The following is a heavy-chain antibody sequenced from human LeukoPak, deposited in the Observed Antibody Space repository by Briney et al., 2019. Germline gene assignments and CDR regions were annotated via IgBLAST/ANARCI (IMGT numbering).Heavy chain of an antibody. CDR2: INPNSGGT. CDR3: ARDQGYYGSGSSSYYYYYYYMDV. CDR1: GYTFTGYY. J-gene: IGHJ6*03. V-gene: IGHV1-2*02. Sequence: ASVKVSCKASGYTFTGYYMHWVRQAPGQGLEWMGWINPNSGGTNYAQKFQGRVTMTRDTSISTAYMELSRLRSDDTAVYYCARDQGYYGSGSSSYYYYYYYMDVWGKGTTVTISS. D-gene: IGHD3-10*01.